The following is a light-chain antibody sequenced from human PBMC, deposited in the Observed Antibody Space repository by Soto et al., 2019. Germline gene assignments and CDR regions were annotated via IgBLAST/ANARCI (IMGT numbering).Light chain of an antibody. CDR2: GAS. Sequence: EIVTTQSPATLSVSPGERATLSCRASRSVSSNLAWYQQKPGQAPRLLMYGASTRATGIPARFSGSGSGTEFTLTISSLQSEDFAVYYCQQYNNWPPYTFGQGTKVDIK. V-gene: IGKV3-15*01. CDR3: QQYNNWPPYT. CDR1: RSVSSN. J-gene: IGKJ2*01.